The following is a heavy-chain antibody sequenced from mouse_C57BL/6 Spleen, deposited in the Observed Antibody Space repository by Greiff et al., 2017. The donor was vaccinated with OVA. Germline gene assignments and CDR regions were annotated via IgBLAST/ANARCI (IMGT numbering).Heavy chain of an antibody. Sequence: EVQGVESGGGLVKPGGSLKLSCAASGFTFSSYAMSWVRQTPEKRLEWVATISDGGSYTYYPDNVKGRFTISRDNAKNNLYLQMSHLKSEDTAMYYCARDGDWDGDPYYFDYWGQGTTLTVSS. CDR2: ISDGGSYT. V-gene: IGHV5-4*01. CDR1: GFTFSSYA. J-gene: IGHJ2*01. D-gene: IGHD4-1*01. CDR3: ARDGDWDGDPYYFDY.